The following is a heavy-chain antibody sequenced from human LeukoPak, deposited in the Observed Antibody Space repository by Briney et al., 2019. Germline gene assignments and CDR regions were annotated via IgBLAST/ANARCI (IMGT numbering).Heavy chain of an antibody. CDR2: ISDSGST. J-gene: IGHJ5*02. D-gene: IGHD4-17*01. Sequence: SETLSLTCTVSGGSISSNGYYWGWIGQPPGKGLEWIGSISDSGSTFYNPSLKSRVTISEDTSKNQFSLKLSSVFATDTAVYYCARRTVTTTERFNWFDPWGQGTLVTVSS. CDR3: ARRTVTTTERFNWFDP. CDR1: GGSISSNGYY. V-gene: IGHV4-39*01.